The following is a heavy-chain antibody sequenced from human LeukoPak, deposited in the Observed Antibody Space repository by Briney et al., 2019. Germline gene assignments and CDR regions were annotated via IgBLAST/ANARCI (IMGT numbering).Heavy chain of an antibody. CDR1: GYTFTSYY. Sequence: GASVKVSCKASGYTFTSYYMRWVRQAPGQGLEWMGIINPSGGSTSYAQKFQGRVTMTTDTSTSTAYMELRSLRSDDTAVYYCARDGSRKIDYWGQGTLVTVSS. D-gene: IGHD6-25*01. CDR3: ARDGSRKIDY. CDR2: INPSGGST. V-gene: IGHV1-46*01. J-gene: IGHJ4*02.